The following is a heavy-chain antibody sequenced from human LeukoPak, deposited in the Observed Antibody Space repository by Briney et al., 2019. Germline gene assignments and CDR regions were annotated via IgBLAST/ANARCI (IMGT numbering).Heavy chain of an antibody. CDR1: GFSFSDYA. V-gene: IGHV3-30*04. Sequence: PGGSLRLSCASSGFSFSDYAMHWVRQAPGKGLEWVTVMSYDESNKNYADSVKGRFTISRDISKNTLYLQMNSLKPEDTAVYYCARALGRAYHTGFEYWGQGTLVTVSS. D-gene: IGHD3-16*01. CDR3: ARALGRAYHTGFEY. CDR2: MSYDESNK. J-gene: IGHJ4*02.